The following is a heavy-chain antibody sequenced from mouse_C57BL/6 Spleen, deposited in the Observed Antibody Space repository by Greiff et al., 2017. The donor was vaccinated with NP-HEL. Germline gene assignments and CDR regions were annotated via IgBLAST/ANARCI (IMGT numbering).Heavy chain of an antibody. J-gene: IGHJ3*01. D-gene: IGHD1-1*01. V-gene: IGHV1-15*01. CDR1: GYTFTDYE. CDR3: TRDHYGSSLFAY. CDR2: IDPETGGT. Sequence: QVQLQQSGAELVRLGASVTLSCKASGYTFTDYEMHWVKQTPVHGLEWIGAIDPETGGTAYNQKFKGKAILTADKSSSTAYMELRSLTSEDSAVYYCTRDHYGSSLFAYWGQGTLVTVSA.